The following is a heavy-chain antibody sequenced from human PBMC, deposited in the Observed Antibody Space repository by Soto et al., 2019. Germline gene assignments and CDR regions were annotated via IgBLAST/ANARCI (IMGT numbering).Heavy chain of an antibody. CDR2: ISATGGRT. CDR3: AKWGIAVVGDDALDI. J-gene: IGHJ3*02. CDR1: GFTFKNYA. D-gene: IGHD6-19*01. V-gene: IGHV3-23*01. Sequence: GGSLRLSCAASGFTFKNYAMTWVRQAPGKGLQWVSAISATGGRTNYADSVRGRFTISRDNSKNTLYLHMNSLRVEDTAVYYCAKWGIAVVGDDALDIWGQGTTVTVSS.